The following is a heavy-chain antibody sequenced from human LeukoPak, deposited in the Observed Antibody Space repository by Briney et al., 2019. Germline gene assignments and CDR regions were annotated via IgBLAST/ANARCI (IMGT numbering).Heavy chain of an antibody. Sequence: GSLRLSCAASGFTFSDYYMSWIRQPPGKGLEWIGEINHSGSTNYNPSLKSRVTISVDTSKNQFSLKLSSVTAADTAVYYCAREVVAALAGIDYWGQGTLVTVSS. V-gene: IGHV4-34*01. CDR1: GFTFSDYY. J-gene: IGHJ4*02. CDR2: INHSGST. D-gene: IGHD2-15*01. CDR3: AREVVAALAGIDY.